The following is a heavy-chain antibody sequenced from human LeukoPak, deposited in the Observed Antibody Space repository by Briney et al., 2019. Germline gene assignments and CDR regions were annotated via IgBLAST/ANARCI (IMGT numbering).Heavy chain of an antibody. CDR1: GYILTSYY. Sequence: ASVKVSCKASGYILTSYYMHWVRQAPGQGLEWMGIINPSGGSTSYAQKFQGRLTVTRDTSTSTVYMELSSLRSEDTAVYYCARDLVGGSSYFDYWGQGTLVTVSS. D-gene: IGHD2-15*01. V-gene: IGHV1-46*01. CDR2: INPSGGST. J-gene: IGHJ4*02. CDR3: ARDLVGGSSYFDY.